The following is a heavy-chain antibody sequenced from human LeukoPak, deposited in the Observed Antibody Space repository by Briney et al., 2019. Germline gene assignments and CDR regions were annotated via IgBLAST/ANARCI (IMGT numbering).Heavy chain of an antibody. D-gene: IGHD4-17*01. CDR2: LNPNGGGT. Sequence: AAVKVSCTASGYTFTGYYMHWVRQAPGKGRDWMGWLNPNGGGTIYAQKFQGRITMARDTSISTAYMELSRLRSDDTAVYYCARGRHGDPLDYWGQGTLVTVSS. CDR1: GYTFTGYY. CDR3: ARGRHGDPLDY. V-gene: IGHV1-2*02. J-gene: IGHJ4*02.